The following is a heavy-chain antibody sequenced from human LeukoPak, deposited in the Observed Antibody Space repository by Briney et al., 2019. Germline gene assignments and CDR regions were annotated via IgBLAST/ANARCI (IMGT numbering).Heavy chain of an antibody. CDR2: INAGNGST. J-gene: IGHJ6*03. Sequence: ASVKVSCKASGYTFTSYGISWVRQAPGQRLEWMGWINAGNGSTKYSQEFQDRVTITRDTSASTAYMELSSLRSEDMAVYYCARARYETRIWPKSRYDYYHYMDVWGKGTTVTVSS. CDR1: GYTFTSYG. V-gene: IGHV1-3*03. CDR3: ARARYETRIWPKSRYDYYHYMDV. D-gene: IGHD3-3*01.